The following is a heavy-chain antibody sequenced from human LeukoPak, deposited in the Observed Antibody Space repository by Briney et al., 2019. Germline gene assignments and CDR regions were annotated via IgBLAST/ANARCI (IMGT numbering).Heavy chain of an antibody. CDR2: IYYSGST. CDR3: TVVSGYYDHDAFDI. CDR1: GGSISSSSYY. V-gene: IGHV4-39*07. Sequence: SETLSLTCTVSGGSISSSSYYWGWIRQPPGKGLEWIGSIYYSGSTNYNPSLKSRVTISVDTSKNQFSLKLSSVTAADTAVYYCTVVSGYYDHDAFDIWGQGTMVTVSS. D-gene: IGHD3-22*01. J-gene: IGHJ3*02.